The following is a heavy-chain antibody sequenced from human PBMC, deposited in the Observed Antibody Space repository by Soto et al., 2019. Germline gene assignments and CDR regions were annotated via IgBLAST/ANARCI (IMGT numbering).Heavy chain of an antibody. CDR1: GGSISSYY. D-gene: IGHD4-17*01. Sequence: SETLSLTCTVSGGSISSYYWSWIRQPAGKGPEWIGRIYTSGSTNYNPSLKSRVTMSVDTSKNQFSLKLSSVTAADTAVYYCARVRDYGDYAYYFDYWGQGTLVTVSS. J-gene: IGHJ4*02. V-gene: IGHV4-4*07. CDR2: IYTSGST. CDR3: ARVRDYGDYAYYFDY.